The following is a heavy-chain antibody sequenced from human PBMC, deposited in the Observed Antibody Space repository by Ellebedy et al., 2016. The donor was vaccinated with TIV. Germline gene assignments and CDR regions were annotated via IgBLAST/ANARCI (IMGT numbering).Heavy chain of an antibody. CDR2: IYYSGST. V-gene: IGHV4-59*01. CDR3: ARSPVFDTLTGYYFDL. CDR1: GGSISSYY. D-gene: IGHD3-9*01. Sequence: MPSETLSLTCSVSGGSISSYYWSWIRQPPGKGLEWIGNIYYSGSTNYNPSLKSRVTISVDASKNQFSLKLTSVTAADTAVYYCARSPVFDTLTGYYFDLWGQGTLVSVSS. J-gene: IGHJ3*01.